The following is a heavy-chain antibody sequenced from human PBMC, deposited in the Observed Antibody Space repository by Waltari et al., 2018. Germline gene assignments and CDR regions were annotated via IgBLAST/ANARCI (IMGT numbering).Heavy chain of an antibody. V-gene: IGHV2-5*01. CDR3: AHRGYDSSGYYYDLAFDI. Sequence: QITLKESGPTLVKPTQTLTLTCTFSGFSLSTSGVGVGWIRHPPGKALEWLALIYWNDDKRYSPSLKSRLTITKDTSKNQVVLTMTNMDPVDTATYDCAHRGYDSSGYYYDLAFDIWGQGTMVTVSA. CDR2: IYWNDDK. D-gene: IGHD3-22*01. CDR1: GFSLSTSGVG. J-gene: IGHJ3*02.